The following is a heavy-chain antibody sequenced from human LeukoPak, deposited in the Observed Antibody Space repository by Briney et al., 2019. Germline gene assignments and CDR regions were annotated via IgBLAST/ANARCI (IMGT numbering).Heavy chain of an antibody. CDR2: ISYDGSNK. V-gene: IGHV3-30*03. Sequence: GGSLRLSCAASNFTFDAFGIHWVRQAPGKGLEWVAVISYDGSNKYYADSVKGRFTISRDNSKNTLYLQMNSLRAEDTAVYYCARDGPYYDILTGYNYFDYWGQGTLVTVSS. D-gene: IGHD3-9*01. CDR3: ARDGPYYDILTGYNYFDY. CDR1: NFTFDAFG. J-gene: IGHJ4*02.